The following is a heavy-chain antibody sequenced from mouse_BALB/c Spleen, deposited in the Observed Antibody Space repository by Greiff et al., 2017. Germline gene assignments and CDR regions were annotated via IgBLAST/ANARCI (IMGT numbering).Heavy chain of an antibody. CDR3: ARGDGYYYFDY. Sequence: QVQLKQSGPGLVQPSQSLSITCTVSGFSLTSYGVHWVRQSPGKGLEWLGVIWSGGSTDYNAAFISRLSISKDNSKSQVFFKMNSLQANDTAIYYCARGDGYYYFDYWGQGTTLTVSS. J-gene: IGHJ2*01. V-gene: IGHV2-2*02. CDR1: GFSLTSYG. CDR2: IWSGGST. D-gene: IGHD2-3*01.